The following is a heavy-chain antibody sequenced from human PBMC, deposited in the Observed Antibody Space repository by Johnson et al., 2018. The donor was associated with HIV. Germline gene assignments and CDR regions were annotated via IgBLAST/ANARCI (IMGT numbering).Heavy chain of an antibody. J-gene: IGHJ3*02. CDR3: ARPHGPYSSNLNAFDI. V-gene: IGHV3-30*02. Sequence: QVQLVESGGGVVQPGGSLRLSCAASGFTFSSYGMHWVRQAPGKGLEWVAFIRYDGSNKYYADSVKGRFTISRDNSKNTLYLQMNSLRAEDTAVYYCARPHGPYSSNLNAFDIWGQGTMVTVSS. D-gene: IGHD6-13*01. CDR2: IRYDGSNK. CDR1: GFTFSSYG.